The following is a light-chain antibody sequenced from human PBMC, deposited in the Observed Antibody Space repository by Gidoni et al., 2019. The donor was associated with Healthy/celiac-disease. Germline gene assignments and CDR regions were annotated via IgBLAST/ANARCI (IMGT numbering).Light chain of an antibody. V-gene: IGKV3-11*01. CDR1: QSVSSY. CDR3: QQRSNWPLT. J-gene: IGKJ4*01. Sequence: EIVLTQSQATLSLSPGERATLSCRASQSVSSYLAWYQQKPGQAPRLLIYDASNRATGIPARFSGSGSGTDFTLTISSLEPEEFAVYYCQQRSNWPLTFGGGTKVEIK. CDR2: DAS.